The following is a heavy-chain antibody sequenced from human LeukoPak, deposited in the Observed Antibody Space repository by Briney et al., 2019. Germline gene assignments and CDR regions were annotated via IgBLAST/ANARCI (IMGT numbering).Heavy chain of an antibody. Sequence: PSENLSLTCAVYGGSFSGYYWSWIRQPPGKGLEWIGEMNHSGSTNYNPSLKSRVTISVDTSKNQFSLKLSSVTAADTAVYYCARHRATLMVFVRYYFDYWGQGTLVTVSS. D-gene: IGHD3-16*01. CDR2: MNHSGST. J-gene: IGHJ4*02. V-gene: IGHV4-34*01. CDR3: ARHRATLMVFVRYYFDY. CDR1: GGSFSGYY.